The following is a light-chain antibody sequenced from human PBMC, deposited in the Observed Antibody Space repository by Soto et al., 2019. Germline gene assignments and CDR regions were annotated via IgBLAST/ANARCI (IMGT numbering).Light chain of an antibody. Sequence: DIQMTQSPSSLSTSVGDRVSITCRASQSINRYLNWYQQRPGKAPKLLISGASTLQSGVPSRFSGSGSGTRFTLTITSLQPDDVATYYCQQSYSIPLTFVGGTKV. CDR1: QSINRY. CDR2: GAS. V-gene: IGKV1-39*01. J-gene: IGKJ4*01. CDR3: QQSYSIPLT.